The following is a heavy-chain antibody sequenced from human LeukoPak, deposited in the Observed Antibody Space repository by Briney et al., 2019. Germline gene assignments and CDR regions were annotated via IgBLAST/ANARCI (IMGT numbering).Heavy chain of an antibody. CDR1: GASISSYY. Sequence: SETLSLTCTVSGASISSYYWSWIRQPPGRGLEWIGYIYYSGSTNYNPSLKSRVTISVDTSKNQFSLKLSSVTAADTAVYYCARDQGGEGQLFDYWGQGTLVTVSS. CDR3: ARDQGGEGQLFDY. D-gene: IGHD3-16*01. J-gene: IGHJ4*02. CDR2: IYYSGST. V-gene: IGHV4-59*12.